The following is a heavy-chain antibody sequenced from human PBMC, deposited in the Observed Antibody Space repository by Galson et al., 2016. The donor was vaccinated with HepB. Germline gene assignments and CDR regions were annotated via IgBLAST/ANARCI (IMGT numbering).Heavy chain of an antibody. CDR2: ISASGAI. CDR1: GFTFSSFA. CDR3: AKEMSDGTGGNCYLFWYFDV. Sequence: SLRLSCAASGFTFSSFAMTWARLPPGKGLEWVSSISASGAIFYAESVKGRFTISRDTSRSTAYLQMNSLGADDTAIYYCAKEMSDGTGGNCYLFWYFDVWGRGTHVSVSS. D-gene: IGHD2-21*02. V-gene: IGHV3-23*01. J-gene: IGHJ2*01.